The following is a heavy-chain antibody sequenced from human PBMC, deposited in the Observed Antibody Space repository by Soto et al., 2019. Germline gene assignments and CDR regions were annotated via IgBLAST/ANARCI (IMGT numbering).Heavy chain of an antibody. CDR1: GGSISSGGYY. CDR3: ARVELQDPHIDY. Sequence: PSETLSLTCTVSGGSISSGGYYWSWIRQHPGKGLEWIGYIYYSGSTYYNPSLKSRVTISVDTSKNQFSLKLSSVTAADTAVYYCARVELQDPHIDYWGQGTLVTVSS. D-gene: IGHD1-26*01. J-gene: IGHJ4*02. CDR2: IYYSGST. V-gene: IGHV4-31*03.